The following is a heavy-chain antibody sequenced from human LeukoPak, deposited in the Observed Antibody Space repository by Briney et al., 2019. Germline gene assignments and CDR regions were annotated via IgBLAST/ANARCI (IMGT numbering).Heavy chain of an antibody. V-gene: IGHV1-69*04. CDR1: GGTFSSYA. CDR2: IIPILGIA. Sequence: SVKVSCKASGGTFSSYAISWLRQAPGQGLACMGRIIPILGIANYAQKFQGRVTITADKSTSTAYMELSSLRSEDTAVYYCARVKGDFWSGYSLSAPVYWGQGTLVTVSS. D-gene: IGHD3-3*01. J-gene: IGHJ4*02. CDR3: ARVKGDFWSGYSLSAPVY.